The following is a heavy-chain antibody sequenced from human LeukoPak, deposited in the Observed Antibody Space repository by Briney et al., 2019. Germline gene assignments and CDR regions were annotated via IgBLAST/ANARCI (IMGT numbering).Heavy chain of an antibody. V-gene: IGHV3-23*01. J-gene: IGHJ5*02. D-gene: IGHD3-10*01. Sequence: GGSLRLSCAASGFTFSSYWMSWVRQAPGKGLEWVSAISGSGGSTYYADSVKGRFTISRDNSKNTLYLQMNSLRAEDTAVYYCAKTGPTYGSVNNWFDPWGQGTLVTVSS. CDR2: ISGSGGST. CDR1: GFTFSSYW. CDR3: AKTGPTYGSVNNWFDP.